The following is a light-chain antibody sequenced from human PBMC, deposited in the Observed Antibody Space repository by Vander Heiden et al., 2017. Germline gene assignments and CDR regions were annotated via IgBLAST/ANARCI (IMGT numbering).Light chain of an antibody. Sequence: QSVLTQPPSASGTPGQRVTISCSGSSSNLGSNYVYWYQQLPGTAPKLLIYRNNQRPSGVPDRFSGSKSGTSASLAISGLRSEDEADYYCAAWDDSLKGVFGGGTKLTGL. J-gene: IGLJ3*02. CDR2: RNN. V-gene: IGLV1-47*01. CDR1: SSNLGSNY. CDR3: AAWDDSLKGV.